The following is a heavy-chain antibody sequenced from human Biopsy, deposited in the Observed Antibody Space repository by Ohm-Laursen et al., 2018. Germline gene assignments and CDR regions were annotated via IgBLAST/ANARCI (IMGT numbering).Heavy chain of an antibody. D-gene: IGHD1-1*01. CDR3: ARDGRGYNYQYYYGMDV. CDR2: ITNSGGTV. J-gene: IGHJ6*02. V-gene: IGHV3-11*04. Sequence: SLRLSCTASGFTFRDYYMIWIRQPPGKGLEWVSYITNSGGTVYYEDSVKGRFTVSRDNAKNSLYLQMDRLRAEDTAVYYCARDGRGYNYQYYYGMDVWGQGTAVTVSS. CDR1: GFTFRDYY.